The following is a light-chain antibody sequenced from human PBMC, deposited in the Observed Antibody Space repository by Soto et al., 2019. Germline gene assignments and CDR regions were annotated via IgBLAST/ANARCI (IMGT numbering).Light chain of an antibody. CDR2: GNS. CDR1: SSNIGAGYD. Sequence: QSVLTQPPSVSGAPGQRVTISCTGSSSNIGAGYDVHWYQQLPGTAPKLLIYGNSHRPSGVPDRFSGSKSGTSASRAITGLQAEDEAEYYCQSYDSSRSGHVVFGGGTQLTVL. V-gene: IGLV1-40*01. J-gene: IGLJ2*01. CDR3: QSYDSSRSGHVV.